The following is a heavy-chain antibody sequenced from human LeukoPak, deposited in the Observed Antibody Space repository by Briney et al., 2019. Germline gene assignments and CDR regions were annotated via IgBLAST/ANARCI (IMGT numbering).Heavy chain of an antibody. CDR2: ISWNSGSI. D-gene: IGHD1-7*01. J-gene: IGHJ4*02. CDR1: GFTFDDYA. V-gene: IGHV3-9*01. Sequence: GGSLRLSCAAPGFTFDDYAMHWVRQAPGKGLEWVSGISWNSGSIGYADSVKGRFTISRDNAKNSLYLQMNSLRAEDTDAFYCAKGTTHYAASDPLDFWGQGTLVTVSS. CDR3: AKGTTHYAASDPLDF.